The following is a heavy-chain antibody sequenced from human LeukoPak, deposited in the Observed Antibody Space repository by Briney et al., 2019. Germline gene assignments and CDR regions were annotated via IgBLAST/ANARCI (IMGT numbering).Heavy chain of an antibody. V-gene: IGHV3-48*01. Sequence: GGSLRLSCAASGFTFSTYNVNWVRQAPGKGLEWVSYISSSSRTMYYADSMKGRFTISRDNAKNSLYLQMNGLRAEDTAVYYCARENTENYDYWGQGTPVTVSS. CDR3: ARENTENYDY. CDR1: GFTFSTYN. CDR2: ISSSSRTM. J-gene: IGHJ4*02. D-gene: IGHD1/OR15-1a*01.